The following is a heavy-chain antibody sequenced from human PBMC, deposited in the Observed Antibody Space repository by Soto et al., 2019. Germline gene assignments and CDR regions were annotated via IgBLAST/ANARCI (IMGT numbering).Heavy chain of an antibody. Sequence: GGSLRLSCVVSGFSFNYAIIWVRQAPGKGQEWVSGITGGGSTEYAASVKGRFTISRDNSKNTVHLQMNSLRAEDTAMYYCANDAVYNDGLWLVSDWGQGTLVTVSS. CDR2: ITGGGST. V-gene: IGHV3-23*01. J-gene: IGHJ4*02. CDR1: GFSFNYA. D-gene: IGHD2-21*01. CDR3: ANDAVYNDGLWLVSD.